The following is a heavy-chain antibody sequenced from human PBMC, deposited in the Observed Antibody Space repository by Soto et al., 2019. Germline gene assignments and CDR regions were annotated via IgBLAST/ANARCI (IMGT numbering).Heavy chain of an antibody. V-gene: IGHV4-61*01. J-gene: IGHJ6*02. Sequence: SETLSLTCPVSGVSVSSGSYYWSWIRQPPGKGLEWIGYIYSSGSTNYNPSLKSRVTMSVDTSKNQFSLKLSSVTAADTAVYYCARGGYSYGYVSYYYGMDVWGQGTTVTVSS. CDR3: ARGGYSYGYVSYYYGMDV. CDR2: IYSSGST. CDR1: GVSVSSGSYY. D-gene: IGHD5-18*01.